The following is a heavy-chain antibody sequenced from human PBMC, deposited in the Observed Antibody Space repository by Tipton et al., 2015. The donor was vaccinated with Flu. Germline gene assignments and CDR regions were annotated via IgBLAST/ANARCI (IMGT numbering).Heavy chain of an antibody. J-gene: IGHJ3*02. CDR2: INHSGST. V-gene: IGHV4-34*01. CDR3: ARAYDSSGYYYAGDAFDI. D-gene: IGHD3-22*01. CDR1: GGSFSGYY. Sequence: GLVKPSETLSLTCAVYGGSFSGYYWSWIRQPPGKGLEWIGEINHSGSTNYNPSLKSRVTISVDTSKNQFSLKLSSVTAADTAVYYCARAYDSSGYYYAGDAFDIWGQGTMVTVSS.